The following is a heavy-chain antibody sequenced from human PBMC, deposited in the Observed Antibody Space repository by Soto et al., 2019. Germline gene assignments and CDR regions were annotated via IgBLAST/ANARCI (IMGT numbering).Heavy chain of an antibody. V-gene: IGHV3-21*06. CDR1: GFTFNKYS. CDR3: ARDLMPNERSLDDLAY. Sequence: EVWLVESGGGLVKPGGSLRLSCAASGFTFNKYSMNWVRQAPGKGLEWVSSITSKTGDQYYADSVKGRFIIARDNTKNSRSLQVPSLRDEDTAVYNSARDLMPNERSLDDLAYWGQGPLVTVSS. J-gene: IGHJ4*02. CDR2: ITSKTGDQ. D-gene: IGHD2-2*01.